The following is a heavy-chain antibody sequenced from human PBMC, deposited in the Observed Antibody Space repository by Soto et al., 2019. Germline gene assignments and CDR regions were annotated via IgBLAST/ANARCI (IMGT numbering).Heavy chain of an antibody. CDR2: ISGSGGST. CDR3: ASNIVVVPAAPDY. CDR1: GFTFSSYA. D-gene: IGHD2-2*01. V-gene: IGHV3-23*01. Sequence: GGSLRLSCAASGFTFSSYAMSWVRQAPGKGLEWVSAISGSGGSTYYADSVKGRFTISRDNSKNMLYLQMNSLRAEDTAVYYCASNIVVVPAAPDYWGQGTLVTVSS. J-gene: IGHJ4*02.